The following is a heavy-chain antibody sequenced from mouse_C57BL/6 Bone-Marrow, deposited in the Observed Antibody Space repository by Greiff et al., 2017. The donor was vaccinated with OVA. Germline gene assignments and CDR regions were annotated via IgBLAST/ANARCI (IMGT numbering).Heavy chain of an antibody. V-gene: IGHV1-69*01. Sequence: VQLQQPGAELVMPGASVKLSCKASGYTFTSYWMHWVKQRPGQGLEWIGEIDPSDSYTNYNQKFKGKSTLTVDKSSSTAYMQLSSLTSEDSAVYYCATGWWYCDGWGTGTTVTVSS. J-gene: IGHJ1*03. CDR2: IDPSDSYT. CDR1: GYTFTSYW. D-gene: IGHD1-1*02. CDR3: ATGWWYCDG.